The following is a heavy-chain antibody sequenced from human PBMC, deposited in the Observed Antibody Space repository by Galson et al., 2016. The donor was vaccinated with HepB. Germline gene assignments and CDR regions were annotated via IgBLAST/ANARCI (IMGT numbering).Heavy chain of an antibody. V-gene: IGHV3-43*02. CDR1: GFIFEDFG. CDR2: INAQDDRT. J-gene: IGHJ6*02. D-gene: IGHD4-23*01. CDR3: AQHGDAGNSAHYNGLNV. Sequence: SLRLSCAASGFIFEDFGMHWVRQAPGKGLEWVSLINAQDDRTYYAASVKGRFTVSRDNNKKILHLQMNRLNIDDTSLYYCAQHGDAGNSAHYNGLNVWGQGTMVTVSS.